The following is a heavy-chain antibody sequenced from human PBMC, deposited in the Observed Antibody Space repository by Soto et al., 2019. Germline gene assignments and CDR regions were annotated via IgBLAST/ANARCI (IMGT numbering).Heavy chain of an antibody. CDR1: GFTFSSYG. Sequence: GGSLRLSCAASGFTFSSYGMHWVRQAPGKGLEWVAVISYDGSNKYYADSVKGRFTISRDNSKNTLYLQMNSLRAEDTAVYYCAGEGGSDAFDIWGQGTVVTVSS. CDR3: AGEGGSDAFDI. CDR2: ISYDGSNK. J-gene: IGHJ3*02. D-gene: IGHD3-16*01. V-gene: IGHV3-30*03.